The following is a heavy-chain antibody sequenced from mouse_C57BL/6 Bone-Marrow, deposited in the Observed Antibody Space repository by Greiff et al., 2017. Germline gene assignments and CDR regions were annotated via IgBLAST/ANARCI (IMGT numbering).Heavy chain of an antibody. D-gene: IGHD2-3*01. V-gene: IGHV1-50*01. CDR1: GYTFTSYW. J-gene: IGHJ2*01. CDR3: ARDGYYGY. CDR2: IDPSDSYT. Sequence: VQLQQPGAELVKPGASVKLSCKASGYTFTSYWMQWVKQRPGQGLEWIGEIDPSDSYTNYNQKFKGKATLTVDTSSSTAYMQLRSLTSEDSAVYYCARDGYYGYWGQGTTLTVSS.